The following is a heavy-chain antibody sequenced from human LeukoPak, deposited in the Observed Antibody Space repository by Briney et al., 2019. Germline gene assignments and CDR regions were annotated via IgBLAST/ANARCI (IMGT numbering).Heavy chain of an antibody. J-gene: IGHJ4*02. Sequence: PSETLSLTCTVSGGSIISSSYYWGWIRQPPGKGLEWIASIYYSGSTYYNPSLKSRVTISVDTSKNQFSLRLSSVTAADTAVYYCASNWGGDEYYFDYWGQGSLVTVSS. V-gene: IGHV4-39*01. CDR2: IYYSGST. D-gene: IGHD7-27*01. CDR1: GGSIISSSYY. CDR3: ASNWGGDEYYFDY.